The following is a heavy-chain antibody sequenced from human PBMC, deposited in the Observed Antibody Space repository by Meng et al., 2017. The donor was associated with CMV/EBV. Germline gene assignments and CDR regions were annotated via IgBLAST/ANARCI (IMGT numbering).Heavy chain of an antibody. D-gene: IGHD5-18*01. J-gene: IGHJ4*02. Sequence: QVQLVESGGGVVQPGRSLGLSWAASGFTFSSYAMHWVRQAPGKGLEWVAVISYDGSNKYYADSVKGRFTISRDNSKNTLYLQMNSLRAEDTAVYYCARGGRGYSYGFSPDYWGQGTLVNVSS. V-gene: IGHV3-30-3*01. CDR1: GFTFSSYA. CDR3: ARGGRGYSYGFSPDY. CDR2: ISYDGSNK.